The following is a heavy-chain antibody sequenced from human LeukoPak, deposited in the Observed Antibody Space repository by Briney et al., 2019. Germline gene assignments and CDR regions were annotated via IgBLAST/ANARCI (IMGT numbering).Heavy chain of an antibody. CDR2: INAGNGNT. CDR3: ARESQFYYYYGMDV. J-gene: IGHJ6*04. CDR1: GYTFTSYA. Sequence: GASVKVSCKASGYTFTSYAMHWVRQAPGQRLEWMGWINAGNGNTKYSQKFQGRVTITRDTSASTAYMELSSLGSEDTAVYYCARESQFYYYYGMDVWGKGTTVTVSS. D-gene: IGHD5-24*01. V-gene: IGHV1-3*01.